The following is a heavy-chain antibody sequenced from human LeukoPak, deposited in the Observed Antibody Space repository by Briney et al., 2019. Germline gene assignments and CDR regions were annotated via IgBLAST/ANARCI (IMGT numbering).Heavy chain of an antibody. V-gene: IGHV4-34*01. Sequence: SETLSLTCGVYGGSFFGYYWTWIRQPPGKGLEWIGEINHSGSTRYNPSLKSRVTISVDTSKNQFSLKLSSVTAADTAVYYCASAFYDYIWGSYRFSPITYFDYWGQGTLVTVSS. CDR2: INHSGST. J-gene: IGHJ4*02. D-gene: IGHD3-16*02. CDR3: ASAFYDYIWGSYRFSPITYFDY. CDR1: GGSFFGYY.